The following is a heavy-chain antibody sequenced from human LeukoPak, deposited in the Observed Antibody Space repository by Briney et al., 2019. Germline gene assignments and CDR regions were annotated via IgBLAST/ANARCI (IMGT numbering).Heavy chain of an antibody. J-gene: IGHJ4*02. D-gene: IGHD2-15*01. V-gene: IGHV3-48*04. Sequence: GGSLRLSCAASGFTFSSYSMNWVRQAPGKGLEWVSYISSSSSTIYYADSVKGRFTISRDNAKNSLYLQMNSLRAEDTAVYYCASWGGGVAATGAYFDYWGQGTLVTVSS. CDR2: ISSSSSTI. CDR3: ASWGGGVAATGAYFDY. CDR1: GFTFSSYS.